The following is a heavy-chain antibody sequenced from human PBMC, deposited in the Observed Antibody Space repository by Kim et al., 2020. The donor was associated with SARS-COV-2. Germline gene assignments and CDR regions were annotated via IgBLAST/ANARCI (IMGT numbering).Heavy chain of an antibody. V-gene: IGHV3-74*01. CDR2: INSGGSRT. D-gene: IGHD2-15*01. CDR1: GFTFSSYW. CDR3: LQEAAY. J-gene: IGHJ4*02. Sequence: GGSLRLSCAASGFTFSSYWMHWVRQVPGKGLEWVALINSGGSRTDYADSVKGRFTISRDDAKNTLYLQMDSLRAEDTAVYYCLQEAAYWGQGTLVTVSS.